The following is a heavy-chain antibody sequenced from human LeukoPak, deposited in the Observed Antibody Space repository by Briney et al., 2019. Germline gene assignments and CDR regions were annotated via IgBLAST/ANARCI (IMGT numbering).Heavy chain of an antibody. Sequence: GGSLRLSCAASGFTFSNSWMSWVRQAPGKGLEWVANINQDGSEKYYVDSVKGRFTISRDNAKNSLYLQMNSLRAEDAAVYYCARDRVANFFDYWGQGTLVTVSS. J-gene: IGHJ4*02. D-gene: IGHD3-3*01. CDR1: GFTFSNSW. V-gene: IGHV3-7*01. CDR2: INQDGSEK. CDR3: ARDRVANFFDY.